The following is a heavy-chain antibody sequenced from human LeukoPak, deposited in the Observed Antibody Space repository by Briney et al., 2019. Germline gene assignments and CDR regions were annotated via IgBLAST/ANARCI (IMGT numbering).Heavy chain of an antibody. CDR3: ARDEGYYYGSGLGY. CDR1: GGSISSYY. Sequence: SETLSLTCTVSGGSISSYYWSWIRQPPGKGLEWIGYIYYSGSTNYNPSLKSRVTISVDTSKNQFSLKLSSVTAADTAVYYCARDEGYYYGSGLGYWGQGTLVTVSS. J-gene: IGHJ4*02. D-gene: IGHD3-10*01. V-gene: IGHV4-59*01. CDR2: IYYSGST.